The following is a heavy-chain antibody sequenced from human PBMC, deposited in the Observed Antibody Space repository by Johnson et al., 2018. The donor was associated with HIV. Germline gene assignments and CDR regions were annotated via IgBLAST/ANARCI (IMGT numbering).Heavy chain of an antibody. CDR3: ARDYREANAFDI. CDR2: ISYDGSNK. J-gene: IGHJ3*02. D-gene: IGHD1-26*01. Sequence: QMQLVESGGGVVQPGRSLRLSCAASGFTFSSYAMHWVRQAPGKGLEWVAVISYDGSNKYYADYVKGRFTISRDNSKNTLYLQMNSLRAEDTAVYYCARDYREANAFDIWVQGTMVTVSS. V-gene: IGHV3-30-3*01. CDR1: GFTFSSYA.